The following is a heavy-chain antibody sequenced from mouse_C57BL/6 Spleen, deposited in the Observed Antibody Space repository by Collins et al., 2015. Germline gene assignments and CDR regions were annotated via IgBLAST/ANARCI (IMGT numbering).Heavy chain of an antibody. CDR2: IYPGSGST. CDR3: ARRGYYGSSWGYYAMDY. J-gene: IGHJ4*01. V-gene: IGHV1-55*01. Sequence: QVQLQQPGAELVKPGASVKMSCKASGYTFISYWITWVKQRPGQGLEWIGDIYPGSGSTNYNEKFKSKATLTVDTSSSTAYMQLSSLTSEDSAIYYCARRGYYGSSWGYYAMDYWGQGTSVTVSS. D-gene: IGHD1-1*01. CDR1: GYTFISYW.